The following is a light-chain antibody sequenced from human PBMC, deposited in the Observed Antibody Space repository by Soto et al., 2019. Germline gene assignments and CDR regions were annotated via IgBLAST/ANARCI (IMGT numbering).Light chain of an antibody. Sequence: QSVLTQPASVSGSPGQSVTISCTGSSSDIGGYNYVSWYQQHPGKAPKLMIYEVTNRPSGVANRFSGSKSGNTASLTISGLQAEDDADYYCSSRSSDITYVFGTGTKVTVL. J-gene: IGLJ1*01. V-gene: IGLV2-14*01. CDR3: SSRSSDITYV. CDR2: EVT. CDR1: SSDIGGYNY.